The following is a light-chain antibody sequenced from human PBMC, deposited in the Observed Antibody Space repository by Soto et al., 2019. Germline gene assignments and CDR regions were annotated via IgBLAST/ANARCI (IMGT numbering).Light chain of an antibody. Sequence: QSVLAQPPSASGSPGQSVTISCTGSGSDIGAYNFVSWYQQHPDKAPKLMIFGVTERPSGVPDRFSGSKSGNTASLTVSGLQADDEAVYYCYSYAGRNIWVFGGGTKLTVL. CDR1: GSDIGAYNF. J-gene: IGLJ3*02. V-gene: IGLV2-8*01. CDR2: GVT. CDR3: YSYAGRNIWV.